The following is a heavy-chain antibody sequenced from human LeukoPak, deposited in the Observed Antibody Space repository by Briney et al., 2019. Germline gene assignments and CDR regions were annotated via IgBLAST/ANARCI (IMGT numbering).Heavy chain of an antibody. V-gene: IGHV1-69*05. D-gene: IGHD2-15*01. CDR3: ARDLRDCSGGSCYSNRDY. J-gene: IGHJ4*02. CDR2: IIPIFGTA. CDR1: GGTFSSYA. Sequence: GSSVKVSCKASGGTFSSYAISWVRQAPGQGLEWMGGIIPIFGTANYAQMFQGRVTMTRDMSTSTVYMELSSLRSGDTAVYYCARDLRDCSGGSCYSNRDYWGQGTLVTVSS.